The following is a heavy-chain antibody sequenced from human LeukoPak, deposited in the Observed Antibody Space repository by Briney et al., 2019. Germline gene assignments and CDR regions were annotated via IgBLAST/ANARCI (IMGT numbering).Heavy chain of an antibody. V-gene: IGHV3-23*01. D-gene: IGHD3-3*01. Sequence: GGSLRLSCVASGFTFSSYSMSWVRQAPGKGLEWVSAISGSGGSTYYADSVKGRFTISRDNSKNTLYLQMNSLRAEDTAVYYCAKEHYDFWSGTEYYYYYYGMDVWGQGTTVTVSS. CDR2: ISGSGGST. CDR1: GFTFSSYS. CDR3: AKEHYDFWSGTEYYYYYYGMDV. J-gene: IGHJ6*02.